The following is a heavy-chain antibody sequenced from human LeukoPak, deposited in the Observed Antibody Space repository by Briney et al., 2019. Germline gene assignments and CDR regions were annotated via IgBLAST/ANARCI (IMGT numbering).Heavy chain of an antibody. V-gene: IGHV1-69*13. Sequence: GASVKVSCKASGGTFSSYAISWVRQAPGQGLEWMGGIIPIFGTANYAQKFQGRVTITADESTSTAYMELSSLRSEDTAVYYCARGGSGSYMKDYMDVWGKGTTVTISS. J-gene: IGHJ6*03. CDR3: ARGGSGSYMKDYMDV. D-gene: IGHD3-10*01. CDR1: GGTFSSYA. CDR2: IIPIFGTA.